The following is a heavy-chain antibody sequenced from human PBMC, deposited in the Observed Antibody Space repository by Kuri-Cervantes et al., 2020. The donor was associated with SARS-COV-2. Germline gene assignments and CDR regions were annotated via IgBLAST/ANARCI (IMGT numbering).Heavy chain of an antibody. CDR3: ASIVRADYYGSGSYYSLFDY. D-gene: IGHD3-10*01. V-gene: IGHV4-59*12. CDR1: GGSISSDY. J-gene: IGHJ4*02. Sequence: GSLRLSCTVSGGSISSDYWSWIRQPPGKGLEWIGYVSYGGSTNYNSSLKSRVTVSVDTSKNQFSLKLSSVTAADTAVYYCASIVRADYYGSGSYYSLFDYWGQGTLVTVSS. CDR2: VSYGGST.